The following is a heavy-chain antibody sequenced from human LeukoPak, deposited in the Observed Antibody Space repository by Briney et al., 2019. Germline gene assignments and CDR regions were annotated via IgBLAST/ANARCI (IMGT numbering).Heavy chain of an antibody. CDR3: AYAAAGKVYFDY. V-gene: IGHV4-4*02. J-gene: IGHJ4*02. CDR2: IYHSGSN. Sequence: SVTLSLTCAVSGGSISSSNWWSWVGPPPGKGLECIGEIYHSGSNNYNPSLKSRLTISVDNSKNQFSLKLSSVTAADTAVYYCAYAAAGKVYFDYWGQGTLVTVSS. CDR1: GGSISSSNW. D-gene: IGHD6-13*01.